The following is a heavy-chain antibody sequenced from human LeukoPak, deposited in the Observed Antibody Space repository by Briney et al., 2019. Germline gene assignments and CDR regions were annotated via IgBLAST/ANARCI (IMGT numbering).Heavy chain of an antibody. V-gene: IGHV3-23*01. CDR1: GFPFSYYG. CDR3: AKDHGYYYGSGIFFDY. Sequence: GGSLRLSCAASGFPFSYYGMHWVRQAPGKGLEWVSGISGSGDSTYYADSVKGRFTLSRDNSKNTLDLQMNSLRAEDTAVYYCAKDHGYYYGSGIFFDYWGQGTLVTVSS. CDR2: ISGSGDST. J-gene: IGHJ4*02. D-gene: IGHD3-10*01.